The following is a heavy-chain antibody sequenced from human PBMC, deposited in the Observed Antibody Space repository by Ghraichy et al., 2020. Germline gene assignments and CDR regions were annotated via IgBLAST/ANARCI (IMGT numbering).Heavy chain of an antibody. CDR1: GFTFNSYS. V-gene: IGHV3-7*01. Sequence: GGSLRLSCAASGFTFNSYSMNWVRQAPGKGLEWVANIKQDGSEKYYVDSVKGRFTISRDNAKNSLYLQMNSLRAEDTAVYYCARAHYYARGGMDVWGQGTTVTVSS. J-gene: IGHJ6*02. CDR2: IKQDGSEK. CDR3: ARAHYYARGGMDV. D-gene: IGHD3-10*02.